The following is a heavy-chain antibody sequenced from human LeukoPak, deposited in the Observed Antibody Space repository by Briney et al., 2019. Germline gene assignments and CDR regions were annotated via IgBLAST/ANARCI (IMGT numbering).Heavy chain of an antibody. Sequence: SSETLSLTCTVSGXSISSYYWSWIRQPPGKGLEWIGYIYYSGSTNYNPSLKSRVTISVDTSKNQFSLKLSSVTAADTAVYYCARDIASAGGDNWFDPWGQGTLVTVSS. V-gene: IGHV4-59*01. D-gene: IGHD6-19*01. J-gene: IGHJ5*02. CDR3: ARDIASAGGDNWFDP. CDR1: GXSISSYY. CDR2: IYYSGST.